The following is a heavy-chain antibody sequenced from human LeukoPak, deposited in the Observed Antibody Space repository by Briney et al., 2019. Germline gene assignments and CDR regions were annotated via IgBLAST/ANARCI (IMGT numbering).Heavy chain of an antibody. CDR3: ARVWFGYFFQ. D-gene: IGHD3-10*01. J-gene: IGHJ4*02. Sequence: PGGSLRLSCAASGFTFSSYWMSWVRQAPGKGLEWVANIKQDGSEKYYVDSVKGRFTISKDNSNNTVYLQMNSVRVEDTAVYYCARVWFGYFFQWGQGALVTVSS. CDR2: IKQDGSEK. V-gene: IGHV3-7*03. CDR1: GFTFSSYW.